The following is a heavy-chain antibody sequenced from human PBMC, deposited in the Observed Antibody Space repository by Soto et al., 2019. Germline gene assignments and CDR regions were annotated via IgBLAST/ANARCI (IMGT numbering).Heavy chain of an antibody. V-gene: IGHV4-59*01. CDR3: ARGQFGWFGEKFYYYYYYMDV. J-gene: IGHJ6*03. Sequence: KASETLSLTCTVSGGSISSYYRSWIRQPPGKGLEWIGYIYYSGSTNYNPSLKSRVTISVDTSKNQFSLKLSSVTAADTAVYYCARGQFGWFGEKFYYYYYYMDVWGKGTTVTVSS. D-gene: IGHD3-10*01. CDR2: IYYSGST. CDR1: GGSISSYY.